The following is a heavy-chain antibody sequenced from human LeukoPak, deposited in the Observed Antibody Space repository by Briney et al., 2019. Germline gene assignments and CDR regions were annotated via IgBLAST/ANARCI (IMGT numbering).Heavy chain of an antibody. CDR1: GGSIRSYY. CDR2: IYYSVST. J-gene: IGHJ3*02. CDR3: ARVLSYYYGSGSCYAFDI. Sequence: LETPCLTCTVSGGSIRSYYGSCIREPPGKGLEWSGYIYYSVSTNYNPSLKSRVTISVDTSKNQFSLKLSSVTAADTAVYYCARVLSYYYGSGSCYAFDIWGQGTMVTVSS. D-gene: IGHD3-10*01. V-gene: IGHV4-59*01.